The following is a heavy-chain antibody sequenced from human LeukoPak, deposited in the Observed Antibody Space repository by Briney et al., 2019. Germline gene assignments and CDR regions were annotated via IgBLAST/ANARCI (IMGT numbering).Heavy chain of an antibody. Sequence: GASVKVSCKASGYTFTGYYMHWVRQAPGQGLEWMGRINPNSGGTNYAQKFQGRVTMTTDTSTSTAYMELRSLRSDDTAVYYCAVVPAAIYGPAYFDYWGQGTLVTVSS. CDR3: AVVPAAIYGPAYFDY. CDR2: INPNSGGT. J-gene: IGHJ4*02. V-gene: IGHV1-2*06. D-gene: IGHD2-2*02. CDR1: GYTFTGYY.